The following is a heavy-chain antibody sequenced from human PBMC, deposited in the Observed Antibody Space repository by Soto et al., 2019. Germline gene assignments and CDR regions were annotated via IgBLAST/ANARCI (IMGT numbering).Heavy chain of an antibody. CDR1: VFTFTSSA. CDR2: IVLCSGNT. V-gene: IGHV1-58*01. D-gene: IGHD3-3*01. Sequence: SVKIACKASVFTFTSSAVQWVRQPRGQRLEWIGWIVLCSGNTNYAQKFQERVTFTRDMATSTAYMELSSLRSEDTAVYYCAADLALFAGGIYYYYGMDVWGQGTTLTVSS. J-gene: IGHJ6*02. CDR3: AADLALFAGGIYYYYGMDV.